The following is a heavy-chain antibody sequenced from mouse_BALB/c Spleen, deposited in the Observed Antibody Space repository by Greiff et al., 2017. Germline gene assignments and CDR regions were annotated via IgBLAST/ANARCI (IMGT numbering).Heavy chain of an antibody. V-gene: IGHV2-9-2*01. Sequence: QVQLKESGPGLVAPSQSLSITCTVSGFSLTSYDISWIRQPPGKGLEWLGVIWTGGGTNYNSAFMSRLSISKDNSKSQVFLKMNSLQTDDTAIYYCVRDSALLRLGFAYWGQGTLVTVSA. D-gene: IGHD1-2*01. CDR1: GFSLTSYD. CDR3: VRDSALLRLGFAY. CDR2: IWTGGGT. J-gene: IGHJ3*01.